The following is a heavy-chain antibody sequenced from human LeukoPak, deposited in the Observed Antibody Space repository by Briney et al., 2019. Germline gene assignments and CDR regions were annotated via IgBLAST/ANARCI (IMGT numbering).Heavy chain of an antibody. D-gene: IGHD1-26*01. J-gene: IGHJ3*02. V-gene: IGHV5-51*01. Sequence: GESLKISCKGSGYTFTNYWIGWVRQMPGKGLEWMGIIFPANSDTRYSPSFQGQVTISADRSITTAYLQWNGLKAADTAIYYCARQRAWRELGAFDIWGLGTMVTVSS. CDR1: GYTFTNYW. CDR3: ARQRAWRELGAFDI. CDR2: IFPANSDT.